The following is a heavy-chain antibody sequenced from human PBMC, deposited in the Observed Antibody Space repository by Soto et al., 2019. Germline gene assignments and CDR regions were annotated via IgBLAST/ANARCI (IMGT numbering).Heavy chain of an antibody. CDR1: GDSISSSSYY. Sequence: SERLSLTCTVTGDSISSSSYYWGWIHQPPGKGLEWIGSIYYSGSSYNNPSLRSRASMSVDTSKDQCSLKLKSVTAADTALYFCARQRPSVVTQAVFDVWGPGSLVTVSS. J-gene: IGHJ4*02. D-gene: IGHD2-21*02. CDR2: IYYSGSS. V-gene: IGHV4-39*01. CDR3: ARQRPSVVTQAVFDV.